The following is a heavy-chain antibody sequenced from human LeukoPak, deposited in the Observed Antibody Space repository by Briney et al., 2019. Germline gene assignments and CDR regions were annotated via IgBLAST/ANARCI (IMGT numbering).Heavy chain of an antibody. J-gene: IGHJ5*02. CDR1: GGSISRYY. V-gene: IGHV4-59*12. D-gene: IGHD3-3*01. CDR3: ARDFLTRFDP. Sequence: SETLSLTCTVSGGSISRYYWSWIRQPPGKGLEWIGFIYYSGSTNYNPSLKSRVTISVDTSKNQFSLMLTSVTAADTAVYYCARDFLTRFDPWGQGTLVTVSS. CDR2: IYYSGST.